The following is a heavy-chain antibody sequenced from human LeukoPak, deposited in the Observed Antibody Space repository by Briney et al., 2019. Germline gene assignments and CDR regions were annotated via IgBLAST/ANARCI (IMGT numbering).Heavy chain of an antibody. D-gene: IGHD2-2*01. CDR2: IFSNDEK. CDR1: GFSLSNARMG. CDR3: ARMMEDIVVVPAPNWFDP. V-gene: IGHV2-26*01. J-gene: IGHJ5*02. Sequence: ESGPVLVKPTETLTLTCTVSGFSLSNARMGVSWIRQPPGKALEWLAHIFSNDEKSYSTSLKSRLTISKDTSKSQVVLTMTNMDPMDTATYYCARMMEDIVVVPAPNWFDPWGQGTLVTVSS.